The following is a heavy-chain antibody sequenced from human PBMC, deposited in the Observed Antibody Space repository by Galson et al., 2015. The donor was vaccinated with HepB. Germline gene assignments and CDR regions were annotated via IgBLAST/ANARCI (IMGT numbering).Heavy chain of an antibody. Sequence: ETLSLTCTVSGDSIRSSSYYWGLIRQPPGKGLEWLGSLYYSGSTYYNPSLKSRVTISVDTSKNQFSLKLNSVTAADTAVYYCARGGSPANNYERLGSEYFQYWGQGTLISVSS. CDR1: GDSIRSSSYY. D-gene: IGHD3-22*01. V-gene: IGHV4-39*01. J-gene: IGHJ1*01. CDR3: ARGGSPANNYERLGSEYFQY. CDR2: LYYSGST.